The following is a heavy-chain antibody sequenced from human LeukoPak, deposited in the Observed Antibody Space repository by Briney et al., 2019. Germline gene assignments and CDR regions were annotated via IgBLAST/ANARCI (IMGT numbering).Heavy chain of an antibody. CDR1: GFIFSSYA. CDR2: ISYDGTNK. Sequence: GGSLRLSCEASGFIFSSYALHWVRQVPGVGLEWVAVISYDGTNKYYSDSVKGRFTISRDNSKNTLSLQMNSLRSDDTAVYYCARVQPPPTVVTPRYYYYGMDVWGQGTTVTVSS. J-gene: IGHJ6*02. CDR3: ARVQPPPTVVTPRYYYYGMDV. D-gene: IGHD4-23*01. V-gene: IGHV3-30-3*01.